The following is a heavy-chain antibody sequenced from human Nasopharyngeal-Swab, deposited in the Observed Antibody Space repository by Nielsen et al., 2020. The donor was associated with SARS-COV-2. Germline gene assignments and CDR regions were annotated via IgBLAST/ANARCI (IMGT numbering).Heavy chain of an antibody. J-gene: IGHJ5*02. CDR1: GFTFSTYW. CDR3: VKDLAYDEVS. D-gene: IGHD5-12*01. Sequence: GESLKISCAASGFTFSTYWMSWVRQAPGKGLEWVANIKQDGSEKYYVDSVKGRFTISRDNAKNSLYLQMNSLRGEDTAIYYCVKDLAYDEVSWGQGTLVTVSS. V-gene: IGHV3-7*05. CDR2: IKQDGSEK.